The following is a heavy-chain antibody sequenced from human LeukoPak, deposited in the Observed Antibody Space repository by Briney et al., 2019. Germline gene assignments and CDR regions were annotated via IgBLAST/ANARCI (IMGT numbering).Heavy chain of an antibody. V-gene: IGHV3-48*01. J-gene: IGHJ4*02. CDR1: GFTFSSYS. CDR3: ARDLKAYSSSGGVDF. Sequence: PGGSLRLSCAASGFTFSSYSMDWVRQAPGRGRGWVSYMRSSSTTIIYADSGKDRFTIYRHSARHSLCLQVNILTAGDTAVYYCARDLKAYSSSGGVDFGGQGTPVTVSS. CDR2: MRSSSTTI. D-gene: IGHD6-13*01.